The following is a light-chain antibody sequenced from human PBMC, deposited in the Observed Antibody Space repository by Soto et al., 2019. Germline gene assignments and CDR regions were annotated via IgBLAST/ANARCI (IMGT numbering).Light chain of an antibody. CDR3: VLYMGSGTWV. CDR1: SGSVSTSYY. CDR2: STN. V-gene: IGLV8-61*01. J-gene: IGLJ3*02. Sequence: QTVVTQEPSFSVSPGRTVTLTCGLSSGSVSTSYYPSWYQQTPGQAPRTLIYSTNTRSSGVPDRFSGSILGNKAALTITGAQADDESDYYCVLYMGSGTWVFCGGTKFTVL.